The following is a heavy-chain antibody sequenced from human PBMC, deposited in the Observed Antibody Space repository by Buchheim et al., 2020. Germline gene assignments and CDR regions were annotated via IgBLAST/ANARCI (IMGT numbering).Heavy chain of an antibody. CDR1: GGSFSGYY. J-gene: IGHJ4*02. Sequence: QVQLQQWGAGLLKPSETLSLTCAVYGGSFSGYYWSWIRQPPGKGLEWIGEINHSGSTNYNPSLKSRVTTSVDTSKNQFSLKLSSVTAADTAVYYCARGPRDAAVGYFDYWGQGTL. V-gene: IGHV4-34*01. CDR2: INHSGST. D-gene: IGHD6-19*01. CDR3: ARGPRDAAVGYFDY.